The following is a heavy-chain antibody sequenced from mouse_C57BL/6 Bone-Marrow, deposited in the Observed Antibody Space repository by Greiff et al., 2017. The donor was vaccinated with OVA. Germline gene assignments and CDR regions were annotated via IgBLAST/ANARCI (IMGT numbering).Heavy chain of an antibody. D-gene: IGHD2-5*01. J-gene: IGHJ1*03. CDR3: ARGGAYYSNYGRYFDV. Sequence: VQLQQSGPGLVKPSQSLSLTCSVTGYSITSGYYWNWIRQFPGNKLEWMGYISYDGSNNYNPSLKNRITITRDTSKNQFFLKLNSVTTEDTATYYCARGGAYYSNYGRYFDVWGTGTTVTVSS. V-gene: IGHV3-6*01. CDR2: ISYDGSN. CDR1: GYSITSGYY.